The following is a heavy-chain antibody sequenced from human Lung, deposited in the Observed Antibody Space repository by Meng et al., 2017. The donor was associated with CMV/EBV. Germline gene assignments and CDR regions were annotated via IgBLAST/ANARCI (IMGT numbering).Heavy chain of an antibody. Sequence: LAGAWGGVVQPWKSLRLSCAVSGFMFSDYGMNWVRQAPGKAPEWVAFILKDGSDKFYRDSVKGRFTISRDPGKNTLYLQMDSLRPEDTAIYYCVRDGDSSNWPLDYWGQGTLVTVSS. J-gene: IGHJ4*02. CDR1: GFMFSDYG. V-gene: IGHV3-30*03. D-gene: IGHD6-13*01. CDR3: VRDGDSSNWPLDY. CDR2: ILKDGSDK.